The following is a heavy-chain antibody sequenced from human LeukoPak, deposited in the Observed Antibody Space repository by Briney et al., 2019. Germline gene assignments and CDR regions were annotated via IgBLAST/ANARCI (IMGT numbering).Heavy chain of an antibody. CDR1: GYTFTSYG. D-gene: IGHD3-10*01. V-gene: IGHV1-18*01. J-gene: IGHJ4*02. CDR2: ISAYNGNT. Sequence: ASVKVSCKASGYTFTSYGISWVRQAPGQGLEWMGWISAYNGNTNYAQKLQGRVTMTTDTSTSTAYMELRSLRSEDTAVYYCARSEYYYGSGSYNPDYWGQGTLVTVSS. CDR3: ARSEYYYGSGSYNPDY.